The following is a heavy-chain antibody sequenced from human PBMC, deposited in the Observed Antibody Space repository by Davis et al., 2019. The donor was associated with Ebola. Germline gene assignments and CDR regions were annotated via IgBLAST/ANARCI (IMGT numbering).Heavy chain of an antibody. D-gene: IGHD7-27*01. CDR2: FYSGGST. Sequence: GESLKISCAASGFIVSDKYMSWVRQAPGKGLEWGSVFYSGGSTSYPDSVKGRFTISRDNSKNTLYLQMNSLRAEDTAVYYCARYWETGIDYWGQGTLVTVSS. CDR3: ARYWETGIDY. V-gene: IGHV3-53*01. J-gene: IGHJ4*02. CDR1: GFIVSDKY.